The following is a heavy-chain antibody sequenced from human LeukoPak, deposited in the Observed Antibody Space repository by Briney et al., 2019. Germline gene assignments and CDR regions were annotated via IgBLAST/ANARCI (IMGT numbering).Heavy chain of an antibody. CDR2: INPSGCIT. D-gene: IGHD6-19*01. CDR1: GYTFTSYY. CDR3: ARGLIGGLGQWLDY. V-gene: IGHV1-46*01. Sequence: ASGRVSCKASGYTFTSYYMHWVRQAPGQGLEWMGIINPSGCITSYAQKFQGRVTMTRDTSTSTVYMELSSLRSEDTAVYYCARGLIGGLGQWLDYWGQGTLVTVSS. J-gene: IGHJ4*02.